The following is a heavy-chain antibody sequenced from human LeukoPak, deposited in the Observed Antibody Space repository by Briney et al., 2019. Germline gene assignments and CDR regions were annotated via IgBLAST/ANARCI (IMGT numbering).Heavy chain of an antibody. Sequence: QPGGSLRLSCAASGFTFSSHVMRWVRQAPGKGLEWVSLIASSGRNTYYTDSVRGRFTISRDNSKKTLSLQMNSLRVEDTAIYYCAKDIQLSGRGLGTMVTVSS. J-gene: IGHJ3*01. CDR3: AKDIQLSG. CDR1: GFTFSSHV. V-gene: IGHV3-23*01. CDR2: IASSGRNT. D-gene: IGHD5-24*01.